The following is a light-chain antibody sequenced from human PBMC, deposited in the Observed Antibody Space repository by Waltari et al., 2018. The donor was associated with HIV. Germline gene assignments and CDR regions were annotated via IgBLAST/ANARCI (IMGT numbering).Light chain of an antibody. CDR3: QQYNNWPPKGLT. V-gene: IGKV3-15*01. J-gene: IGKJ4*01. Sequence: VMTQSPATLSVPPGARATLPCRASQSVSSNLAWYQQKPGQAPRLLIHDTSTRATDISARFSGSGSGTEFTLTISSLQSEDSAVYYCQQYNNWPPKGLTFGGGTKVEIK. CDR2: DTS. CDR1: QSVSSN.